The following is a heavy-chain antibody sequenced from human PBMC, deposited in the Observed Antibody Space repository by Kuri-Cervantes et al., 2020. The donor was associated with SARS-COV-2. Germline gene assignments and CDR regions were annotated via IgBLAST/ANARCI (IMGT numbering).Heavy chain of an antibody. CDR1: GGTFSGYT. J-gene: IGHJ6*02. CDR2: IIPILGIA. CDR3: AREGYYDSSGYFGDYVRMDV. V-gene: IGHV1-69*04. Sequence: SVKVSCKASGGTFSGYTISWVRQAPGQGLEWMGRIIPILGIANYAQKFQGRVTITADKSTSTAYVELSSLRSEDTAVYYCAREGYYDSSGYFGDYVRMDVWGQGTTVTVSS. D-gene: IGHD3-22*01.